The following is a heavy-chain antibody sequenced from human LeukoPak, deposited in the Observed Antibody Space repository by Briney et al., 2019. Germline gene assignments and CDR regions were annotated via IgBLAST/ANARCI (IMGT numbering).Heavy chain of an antibody. J-gene: IGHJ4*02. Sequence: SETLSLTCTVSGASFNSDDQYWNWIRQSPGKGLEWIGSIHPSGMLYNNPSLESRVTISVDTSKNQFSLRLSSVTAADTAVYYCARGDFWSGYPPSYWGQGILVTVSS. CDR1: GASFNSDDQY. CDR3: ARGDFWSGYPPSY. CDR2: IHPSGML. D-gene: IGHD3-3*01. V-gene: IGHV4-39*07.